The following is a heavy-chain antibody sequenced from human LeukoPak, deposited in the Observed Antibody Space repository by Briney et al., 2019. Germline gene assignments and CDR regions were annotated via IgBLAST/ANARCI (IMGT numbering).Heavy chain of an antibody. Sequence: ASVKVSCKASGYTFTEYYMHWVRQAPGQGLEWVGWINPNGGGTHYAQKFQGRVTVTRDTSISTAYMELSGLTSDDTAVYYCARQPGVRASSPNDYWGQGTLVTVSS. CDR2: INPNGGGT. V-gene: IGHV1-2*02. CDR3: ARQPGVRASSPNDY. CDR1: GYTFTEYY. D-gene: IGHD6-13*01. J-gene: IGHJ4*02.